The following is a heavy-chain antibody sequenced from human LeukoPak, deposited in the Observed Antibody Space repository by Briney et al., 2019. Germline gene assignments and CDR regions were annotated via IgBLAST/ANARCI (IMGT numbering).Heavy chain of an antibody. Sequence: RWASVKVSCKASGYTSTSYAMHWVRQAPGQRLEWMGWINAGNGNTKYSQKFQGRVTITRDTSASTAYMELSSLRSEDTAVYYCARGLAITDAFDIWGQGTMVTVSS. CDR2: INAGNGNT. CDR3: ARGLAITDAFDI. V-gene: IGHV1-3*01. CDR1: GYTSTSYA. D-gene: IGHD3-10*01. J-gene: IGHJ3*02.